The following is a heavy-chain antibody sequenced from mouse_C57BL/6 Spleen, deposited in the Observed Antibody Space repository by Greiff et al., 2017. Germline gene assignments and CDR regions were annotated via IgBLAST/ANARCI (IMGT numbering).Heavy chain of an antibody. V-gene: IGHV1-81*01. CDR2: IYPRSGNT. CDR1: GYTFTSYG. D-gene: IGHD1-1*01. J-gene: IGHJ2*01. CDR3: ASWGTTVYFDY. Sequence: QVQLKQSGAELARPGASVKLSCKASGYTFTSYGISWVKQRTGQGLEWIGEIYPRSGNTYYNEKFKGKATLTADKSSSTAYMELRSLTSEDSAVYFCASWGTTVYFDYWGQGTTLTVSS.